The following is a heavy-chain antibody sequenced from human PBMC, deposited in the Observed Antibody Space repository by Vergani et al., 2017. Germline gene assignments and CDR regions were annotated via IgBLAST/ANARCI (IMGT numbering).Heavy chain of an antibody. J-gene: IGHJ4*02. V-gene: IGHV1-69*13. CDR2: IIPIFGTA. Sequence: QVQLVQSGAEVKKPGSSVRVSCKASGGTLSSYSISWVRQAPGQGLEWMGSIIPIFGTANYAQKFQGRVTLTADESTSTAYMEVSSLRSEDTAVYYCTSFPTETSEYYDSTGYYHRFFEKWGQGTLVTVSS. D-gene: IGHD3-16*01. CDR1: GGTLSSYS. CDR3: TSFPTETSEYYDSTGYYHRFFEK.